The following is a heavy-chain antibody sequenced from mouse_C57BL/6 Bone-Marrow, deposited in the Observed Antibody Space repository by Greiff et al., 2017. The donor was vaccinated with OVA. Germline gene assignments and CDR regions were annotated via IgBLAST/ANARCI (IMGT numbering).Heavy chain of an antibody. CDR1: GYTFTSYG. CDR2: IYPRSGNT. Sequence: VQRVESGAELARPGASVKLSCKASGYTFTSYGISWVKQRTGQGLEWIGEIYPRSGNTYYNEKFKGKATLTADKSSSTAYMELRSLTSEDSAVDFCARGGSDYFDYWGQGTTLTVSS. J-gene: IGHJ2*01. V-gene: IGHV1-81*01. CDR3: ARGGSDYFDY. D-gene: IGHD1-1*02.